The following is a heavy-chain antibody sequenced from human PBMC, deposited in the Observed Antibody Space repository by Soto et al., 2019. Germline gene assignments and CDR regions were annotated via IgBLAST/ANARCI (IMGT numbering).Heavy chain of an antibody. CDR1: GFIFSDHY. CDR3: ARGRNSFDY. V-gene: IGHV3-72*01. CDR2: SRNKANSYTT. J-gene: IGHJ4*02. Sequence: PGGSLRLSCAASGFIFSDHYMDWVRQAPGKGLEWVGRSRNKANSYTTEYAASVKGRFTVSRDPSNNLLYLQMNSLKTEDTAVYYCARGRNSFDYWGQGTLVTVS.